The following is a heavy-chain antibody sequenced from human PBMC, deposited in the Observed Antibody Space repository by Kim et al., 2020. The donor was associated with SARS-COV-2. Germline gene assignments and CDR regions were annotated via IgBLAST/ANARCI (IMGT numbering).Heavy chain of an antibody. CDR3: ASGYSFEDAFDI. D-gene: IGHD5-18*01. V-gene: IGHV3-48*04. Sequence: GGSLRLSCAASGFTFSSYSMNWVRQAPGKGLEWVSYISSSSSTIYYADSVKGRFTISRDNAKNSLYLQMNSLRAEDTAVYYCASGYSFEDAFDIWGQGTMVTVSS. CDR2: ISSSSSTI. J-gene: IGHJ3*02. CDR1: GFTFSSYS.